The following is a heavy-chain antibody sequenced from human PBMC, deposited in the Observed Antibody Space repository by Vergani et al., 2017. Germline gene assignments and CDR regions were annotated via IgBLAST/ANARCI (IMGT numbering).Heavy chain of an antibody. CDR2: FDPEDGET. CDR1: GYTLTELS. Sequence: QVPLVQSGAEVKKPGASVKVSCKVSGYTLTELSMHWVRQAPGKGLEWMGGFDPEDGETIYAQKFQGRVTMTADKSTSTAYMELSSLRSEDTAVYYCASSSIAAVQGLNDPWGQGTLVTVSS. V-gene: IGHV1-24*01. D-gene: IGHD6-13*01. CDR3: ASSSIAAVQGLNDP. J-gene: IGHJ5*02.